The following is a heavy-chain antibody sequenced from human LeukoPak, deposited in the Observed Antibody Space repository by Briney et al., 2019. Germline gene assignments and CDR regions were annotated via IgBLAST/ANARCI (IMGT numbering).Heavy chain of an antibody. CDR2: ISSSSSYI. Sequence: PGGSLRLSCAASGFTFSSYSMNWVRQAPGKGLEWVSSISSSSSYIYYADSVKGRFTISRDNAKNSLYLQMNSLRAEDTAVYYCARDSMYSSSWGYFDYWGQGTLVTVSS. V-gene: IGHV3-21*01. D-gene: IGHD6-13*01. J-gene: IGHJ4*02. CDR3: ARDSMYSSSWGYFDY. CDR1: GFTFSSYS.